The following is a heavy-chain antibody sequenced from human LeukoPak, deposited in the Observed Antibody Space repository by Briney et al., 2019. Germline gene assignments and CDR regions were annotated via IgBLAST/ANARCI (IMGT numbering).Heavy chain of an antibody. V-gene: IGHV4-34*01. Sequence: SETLSLTCAVYGGSFSGYYWSWIRQPPGKGLEWIGEINHSGSTNYNPSLKSRVTISVDTSKNQFSLKLSSVTAADTAVYYCARGQKQEYVWGSYRSEPFDYWGQGTLVTVSS. D-gene: IGHD3-16*02. J-gene: IGHJ4*02. CDR2: INHSGST. CDR1: GGSFSGYY. CDR3: ARGQKQEYVWGSYRSEPFDY.